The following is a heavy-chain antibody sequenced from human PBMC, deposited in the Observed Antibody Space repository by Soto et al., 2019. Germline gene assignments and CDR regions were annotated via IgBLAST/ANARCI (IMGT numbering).Heavy chain of an antibody. CDR3: ARDYYRFNSGYGFSMDV. J-gene: IGHJ6*02. D-gene: IGHD5-12*01. V-gene: IGHV3-30-3*01. CDR1: GYTFTSYA. CDR2: ISYDGSNK. Sequence: KASCKASGYTFTSYAMHWVRQAPGKGLEWVAVISYDGSNKYYADSVKGRFTISRDNSKNTLYLQMNSLRAEDTAVYYCARDYYRFNSGYGFSMDVWGQGTTVTVSS.